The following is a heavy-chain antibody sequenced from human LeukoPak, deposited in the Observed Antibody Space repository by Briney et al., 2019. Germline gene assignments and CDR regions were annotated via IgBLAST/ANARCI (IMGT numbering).Heavy chain of an antibody. CDR1: GFIFTNYF. Sequence: GGSLRLSCAASGFIFTNYFMSWVRQAPGKGLEWVANIKQDGSEKYYVDSVKGRFTISRDNAKNSLYLQMNSLRAEDTAVYYCARVRYGSGSRFDYWGQGTLVTVSS. D-gene: IGHD3-10*01. CDR2: IKQDGSEK. CDR3: ARVRYGSGSRFDY. V-gene: IGHV3-7*03. J-gene: IGHJ4*02.